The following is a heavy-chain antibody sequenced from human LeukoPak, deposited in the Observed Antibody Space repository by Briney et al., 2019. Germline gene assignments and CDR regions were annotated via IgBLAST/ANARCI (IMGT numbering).Heavy chain of an antibody. CDR1: GGSIINYY. CDR2: IYYSGGT. D-gene: IGHD4-17*01. Sequence: SETLSLTCTVSGGSIINYYWSWIRQPPGKGLEWIGYIYYSGGTTYNPSLKSRVTTSVDTSKNQFSLKLSSVTAADTAVYYCAGTVTSLHWFDPWGQGTLVTVSS. V-gene: IGHV4-59*01. CDR3: AGTVTSLHWFDP. J-gene: IGHJ5*02.